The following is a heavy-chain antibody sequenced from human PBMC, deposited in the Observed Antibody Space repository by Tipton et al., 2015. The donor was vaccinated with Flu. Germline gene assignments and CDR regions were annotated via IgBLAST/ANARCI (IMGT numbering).Heavy chain of an antibody. CDR3: ARMEWTVTTPRYFDP. D-gene: IGHD4-17*01. CDR1: GGPITSGGDY. J-gene: IGHJ2*01. V-gene: IGHV4-31*03. Sequence: LSCTVSGGPITSGGDYWSWIRQHPGKGLEWIGHIYYIGSTNYNPSLKSRVTISMDTSKNQFSLKLSSMTAADTAVYYCARMEWTVTTPRYFDPWGRGTLVTVSS. CDR2: IYYIGST.